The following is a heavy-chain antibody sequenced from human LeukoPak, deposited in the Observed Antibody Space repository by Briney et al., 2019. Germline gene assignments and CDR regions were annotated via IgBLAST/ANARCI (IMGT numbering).Heavy chain of an antibody. Sequence: VASVKVSCKASGYTFTSYAMHWVRQAPGQRLEWMGWINAGDGNTKYSQKFQGRVTITRDTSASTAYMELSSLRSEDTAVYYCARDYYGSGSYLYWGQGTLVTVSS. CDR3: ARDYYGSGSYLY. J-gene: IGHJ4*02. CDR1: GYTFTSYA. V-gene: IGHV1-3*01. D-gene: IGHD3-10*01. CDR2: INAGDGNT.